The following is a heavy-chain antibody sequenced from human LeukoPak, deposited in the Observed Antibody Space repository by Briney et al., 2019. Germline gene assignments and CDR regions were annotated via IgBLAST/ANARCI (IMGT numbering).Heavy chain of an antibody. V-gene: IGHV1-46*01. CDR1: GYTFTSYY. J-gene: IGHJ4*02. CDR2: INPSGGST. Sequence: ASVTVSCKASGYTFTSYYMHWVRQAPGQGLEWMGIINPSGGSTSYAQKFQGRVTMTRDTSTSTVYMELSSLRSEDTAVYYCARSTGIFGVVMDWGQGTLVTVSA. D-gene: IGHD3-3*01. CDR3: ARSTGIFGVVMD.